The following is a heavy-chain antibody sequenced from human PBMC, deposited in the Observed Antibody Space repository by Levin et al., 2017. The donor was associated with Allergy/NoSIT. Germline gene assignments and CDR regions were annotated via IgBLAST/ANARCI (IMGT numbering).Heavy chain of an antibody. CDR1: GGSISSYY. V-gene: IGHV4-59*01. Sequence: PSETLSLTCTVSGGSISSYYWSWIRQPPGKGLEWIGYIYYSGSTNYNPSLKSRVTISVDTSKNQFSLKLSSVTAADTAVYYCAGGVGATGGYYFDYWGQGTLVTVSS. CDR3: AGGVGATGGYYFDY. CDR2: IYYSGST. J-gene: IGHJ4*02. D-gene: IGHD1-26*01.